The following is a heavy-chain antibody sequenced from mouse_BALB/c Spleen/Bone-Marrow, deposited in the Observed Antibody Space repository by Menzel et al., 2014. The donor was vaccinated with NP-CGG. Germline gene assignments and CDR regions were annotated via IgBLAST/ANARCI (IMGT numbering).Heavy chain of an antibody. D-gene: IGHD1-1*01. V-gene: IGHV5-12-1*01. Sequence: EAKLMESGGGLVKTGGSLKLSCAASGFAFSSYDMSWVRQSPEKRLAWVAYISSGGGSTYYPDTVKGRFTISRDNAKNTLYLQMSSLKSEDTAMYYCAREVLRDYFDYWGQGTTLTVSP. J-gene: IGHJ2*01. CDR1: GFAFSSYD. CDR3: AREVLRDYFDY. CDR2: ISSGGGST.